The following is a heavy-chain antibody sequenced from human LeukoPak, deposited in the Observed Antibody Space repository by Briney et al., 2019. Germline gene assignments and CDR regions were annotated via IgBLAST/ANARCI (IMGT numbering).Heavy chain of an antibody. CDR2: IRTKAYGGTT. J-gene: IGHJ3*02. D-gene: IGHD4-23*01. Sequence: GGSLRLSCTASGFTFGDHAMSWVRQAPGKGLEWVGFIRTKAYGGTTEYAASVKGRFTISRDDSKSIAYLQMNSLKTEDTAVYYCTRGVSMTTVVTGVPDAFDIWGQGTMVTVSS. CDR3: TRGVSMTTVVTGVPDAFDI. V-gene: IGHV3-49*04. CDR1: GFTFGDHA.